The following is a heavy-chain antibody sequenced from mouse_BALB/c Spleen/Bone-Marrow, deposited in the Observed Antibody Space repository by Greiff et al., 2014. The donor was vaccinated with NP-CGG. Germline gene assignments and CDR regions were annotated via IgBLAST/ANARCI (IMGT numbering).Heavy chain of an antibody. CDR2: IWGDGST. V-gene: IGHV2-6-7*01. D-gene: IGHD2-4*01. CDR1: GFSLTGYG. CDR3: ARGEDYDDYYAMDY. J-gene: IGHJ4*01. Sequence: QVQLKESGPGLVAPSQSLSITCTVSGFSLTGYGVNWVRQPPGKGLEWLGMIWGDGSTDYNSALKSRMIISKDNSKSQVFLKMNSLQTDVTARYYCARGEDYDDYYAMDYWGQGTSVTVSS.